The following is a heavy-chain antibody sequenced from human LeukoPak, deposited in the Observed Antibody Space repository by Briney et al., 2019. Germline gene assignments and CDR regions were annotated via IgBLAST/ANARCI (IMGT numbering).Heavy chain of an antibody. Sequence: PGGSLRLSCAASGFIFTNYFMSWVRQAPGKVLEWVASIKHDGSEKYYVDSVRGRFTISRDNTMNSLYLQMSSLRAEDTAVYYCATDRGWRTSGYYLYYFEYWGQGTLVTYSS. CDR2: IKHDGSEK. V-gene: IGHV3-7*01. J-gene: IGHJ4*02. CDR1: GFIFTNYF. CDR3: ATDRGWRTSGYYLYYFEY. D-gene: IGHD3-3*01.